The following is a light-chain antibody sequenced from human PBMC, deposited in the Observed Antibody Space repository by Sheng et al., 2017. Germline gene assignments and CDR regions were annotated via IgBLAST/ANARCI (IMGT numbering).Light chain of an antibody. CDR1: QSISSW. V-gene: IGKV1-5*03. J-gene: IGKJ4*01. CDR3: QQLNSYPLT. Sequence: DIQMTQSPSSVSASVGDRVTITCRASQSISSWLAWYQQKPGKAPNLLIYKASNLESGVPSRFSGSGSGTEFTLTISSLQPDDFATYYCQQLNSYPLTFGGGTKVEIK. CDR2: KAS.